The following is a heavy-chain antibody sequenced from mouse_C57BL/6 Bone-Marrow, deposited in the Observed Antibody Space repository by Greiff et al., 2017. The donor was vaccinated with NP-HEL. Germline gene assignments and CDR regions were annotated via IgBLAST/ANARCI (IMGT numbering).Heavy chain of an antibody. CDR3: TRGSHYYGSSYWYFDV. CDR1: GFTFSNYW. V-gene: IGHV6-3*01. J-gene: IGHJ1*03. CDR2: IRLKSDNYAT. D-gene: IGHD1-1*01. Sequence: EVMLVESGGGLVQPGGSMKLSCVASGFTFSNYWMNWVRQSPEKGLEWVAQIRLKSDNYATHYAESVKGRFTISRDDSKSSVYLQMNNLRAEDTGIYYCTRGSHYYGSSYWYFDVWGTGTTVTVSS.